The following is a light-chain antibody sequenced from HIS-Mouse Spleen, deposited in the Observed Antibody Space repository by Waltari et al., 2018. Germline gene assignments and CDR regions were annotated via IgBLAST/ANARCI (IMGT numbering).Light chain of an antibody. CDR1: SSNIGSNT. Sequence: QSVLTQPPSASGTPGQRVTISCSGSSSNIGSNTVNWYQQLPGTAPKPLIYSNNHRPSGVPDRFSGSKSGTSASLAISGLQSEDEADYYCAAWDDSLNGWVFGGGTKLTVL. V-gene: IGLV1-44*01. J-gene: IGLJ3*02. CDR3: AAWDDSLNGWV. CDR2: SNN.